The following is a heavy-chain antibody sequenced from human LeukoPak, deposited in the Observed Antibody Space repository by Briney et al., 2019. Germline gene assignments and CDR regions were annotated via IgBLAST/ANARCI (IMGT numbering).Heavy chain of an antibody. CDR3: ARSASPYSSSSDYYYFDY. CDR2: IHYSGST. J-gene: IGHJ4*02. CDR1: GGSISSYY. V-gene: IGHV4-59*01. D-gene: IGHD6-13*01. Sequence: SETLSLTCTVSGGSISSYYWSWIRQPPGKGLEWIGYIHYSGSTNYNPSLESRVTISVDTSKNQFSLKLSSVTAADTAVYYCARSASPYSSSSDYYYFDYWGQGTLVTVSS.